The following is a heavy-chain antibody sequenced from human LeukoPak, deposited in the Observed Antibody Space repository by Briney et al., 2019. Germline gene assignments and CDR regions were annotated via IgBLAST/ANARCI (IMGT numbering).Heavy chain of an antibody. J-gene: IGHJ5*02. D-gene: IGHD3-10*01. CDR3: ARACTVTKYYYGSGSYSRGNWFDP. V-gene: IGHV4-61*02. CDR1: GGSISSGSYY. CDR2: IYTSGST. Sequence: PSETLSLTCTVSGGSISSGSYYWSWIRQPAGKGLEWFGRIYTSGSTNYNPSLKSRVTISVDTSKNQFSLKLSSVTAADTAVYYCARACTVTKYYYGSGSYSRGNWFDPWGQGTLVTVSS.